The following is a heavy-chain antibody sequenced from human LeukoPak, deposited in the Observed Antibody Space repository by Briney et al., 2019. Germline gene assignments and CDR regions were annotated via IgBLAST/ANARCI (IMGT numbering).Heavy chain of an antibody. J-gene: IGHJ4*02. D-gene: IGHD3-22*01. CDR1: GFTFSDYY. Sequence: GGSLRLSCAASGFTFSDYYMSWIRQAPGKGLEWVSYISSSGSTIYYADSVKGRFTISRDNAKNSLYLQMNSLRVEDTALYYCARQYFYDKSGYRWSDYWGQGTLVTVSS. V-gene: IGHV3-11*04. CDR3: ARQYFYDKSGYRWSDY. CDR2: ISSSGSTI.